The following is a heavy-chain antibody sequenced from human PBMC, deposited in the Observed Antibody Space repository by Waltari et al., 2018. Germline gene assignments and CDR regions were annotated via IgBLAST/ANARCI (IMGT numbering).Heavy chain of an antibody. CDR2: ISSTGNTM. CDR1: GFSFNSYE. D-gene: IGHD6-19*01. Sequence: EAQVVESGGGLVQPGGSLRLSCAASGFSFNSYEMTWVRQAPGRGLEWISFISSTGNTMYYADSVKGRFTISRDNAKNSLYLQMNSLRAEDTAVYYCAREASDWYLDIWGQGTMVTVAS. J-gene: IGHJ3*02. V-gene: IGHV3-48*03. CDR3: AREASDWYLDI.